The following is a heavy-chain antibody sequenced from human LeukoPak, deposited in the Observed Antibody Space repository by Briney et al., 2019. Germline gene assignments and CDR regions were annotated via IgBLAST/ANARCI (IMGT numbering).Heavy chain of an antibody. CDR3: ARNWVADSFDF. CDR2: IFYRGST. J-gene: IGHJ3*01. V-gene: IGHV4-39*01. D-gene: IGHD6-19*01. CDR1: GGSISNSTYY. Sequence: SETLSLTCTVPGGSISNSTYYWGWVRQPPGKGLEWIGSIFYRGSTYYTPSLKSRVTISVDTSKNQFSLKLTSVTAADTAMYFCARNWVADSFDFWGQGTMVTVSS.